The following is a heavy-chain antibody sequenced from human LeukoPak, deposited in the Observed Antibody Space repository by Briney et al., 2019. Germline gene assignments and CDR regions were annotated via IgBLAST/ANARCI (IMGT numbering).Heavy chain of an antibody. Sequence: SETPSLTCAVSGGSISSSNWWSWVRQPPGKGLEWIGEIYHSESTNYNPSLKSRVTISVDKSKNQFSLKLSSVTAADTAVYYCASRSFERGLAARPRSGFDYWGQGTLVTVSS. CDR1: GGSISSSNW. CDR3: ASRSFERGLAARPRSGFDY. D-gene: IGHD6-6*01. J-gene: IGHJ4*02. CDR2: IYHSEST. V-gene: IGHV4-4*02.